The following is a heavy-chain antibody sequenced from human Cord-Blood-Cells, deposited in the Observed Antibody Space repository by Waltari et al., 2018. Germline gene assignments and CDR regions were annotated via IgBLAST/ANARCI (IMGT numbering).Heavy chain of an antibody. V-gene: IGHV4-34*01. CDR1: GGSFSGYY. D-gene: IGHD6-6*01. J-gene: IGHJ4*02. CDR3: ATLYSSSLDY. Sequence: QVQLQQWGAGLLKPSETLSLTCAVYGGSFSGYYWSWIRQPPGKGLEWIGEINHSGSTNYNPSLKSRVTISVDTSKNQFSLKLSSMTAADTAVYYCATLYSSSLDYWGQGTLVTVSS. CDR2: INHSGST.